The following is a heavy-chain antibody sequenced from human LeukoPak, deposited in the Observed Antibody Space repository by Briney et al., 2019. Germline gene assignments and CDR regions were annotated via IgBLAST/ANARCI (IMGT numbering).Heavy chain of an antibody. CDR2: IYYSGNT. D-gene: IGHD3-22*01. CDR3: ARDRDSSGLRDFDL. Sequence: PSETLSLTCTVSGGSINSYYWSWLRQPPGKGLEWIGYIYYSGNTNYNPSLKSRASISIDTSKNQLSLQLSSVTAADTAVYYCARDRDSSGLRDFDLWGRGTLVTVSA. V-gene: IGHV4-59*01. CDR1: GGSINSYY. J-gene: IGHJ2*01.